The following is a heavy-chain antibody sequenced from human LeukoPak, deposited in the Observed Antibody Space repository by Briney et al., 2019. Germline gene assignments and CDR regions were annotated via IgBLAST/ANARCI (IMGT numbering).Heavy chain of an antibody. J-gene: IGHJ4*02. CDR2: MSYDGSNK. CDR1: GFTFSNYA. CDR3: ARGGVTTMTLRDLWLDY. V-gene: IGHV3-30-3*01. Sequence: GALRLSCAASGFTFSNYAMHWVRQAPGKGLEWVALMSYDGSNKFYADSVKGRFTISRDNSKSTPYLQMNSLKAEDTAVYYCARGGVTTMTLRDLWLDYWGQGTLVTVSS. D-gene: IGHD4-17*01.